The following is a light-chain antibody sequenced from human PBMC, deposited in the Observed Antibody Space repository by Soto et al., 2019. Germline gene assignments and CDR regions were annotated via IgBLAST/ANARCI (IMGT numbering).Light chain of an antibody. CDR1: SNDVGGYNY. J-gene: IGLJ1*01. CDR2: DVR. CDR3: CSYAGRYTYV. V-gene: IGLV2-11*01. Sequence: QSVLTQPRSVSGSPGQSVTISCTGTSNDVGGYNYVSWYQHHPGKAPKLMMFDVRKRPSGVPDRFSGSRSGNTASLTISGLQEEDEADYYCCSYAGRYTYVFGTGTKVTVL.